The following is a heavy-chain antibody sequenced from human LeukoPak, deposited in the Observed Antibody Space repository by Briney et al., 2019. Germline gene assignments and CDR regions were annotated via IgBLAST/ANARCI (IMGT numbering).Heavy chain of an antibody. D-gene: IGHD2-2*01. CDR2: IYYSGST. CDR1: GGSISSGGYY. Sequence: SQTLSLTCTVSGGSISSGGYYWSWIRQHPGKGLEWIGYIYYSGSTYYNPSLKSRVTISVDTSKNQFSLKLSSVTAADTAVYYCARAVPGCSSTSCYALYSWFDPWGQGTLVTVSS. CDR3: ARAVPGCSSTSCYALYSWFDP. J-gene: IGHJ5*02. V-gene: IGHV4-31*03.